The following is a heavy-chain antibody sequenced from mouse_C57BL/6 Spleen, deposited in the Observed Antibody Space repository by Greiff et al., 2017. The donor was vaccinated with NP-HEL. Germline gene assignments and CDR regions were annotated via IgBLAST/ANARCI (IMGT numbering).Heavy chain of an antibody. CDR2: IHPNSGST. V-gene: IGHV1-64*01. J-gene: IGHJ2*01. CDR3: AIQVGIYYDYDVNFDY. CDR1: GYTFTSYW. Sequence: QVQLQQSGAELVKPGASVKLSCKASGYTFTSYWMHWVKQRPGQGLEWIGMIHPNSGSTNYTEKFKSKATLTVDKSSSTAYMQLSSLTSVDSAVYYCAIQVGIYYDYDVNFDYWGQGTTLTVSS. D-gene: IGHD2-4*01.